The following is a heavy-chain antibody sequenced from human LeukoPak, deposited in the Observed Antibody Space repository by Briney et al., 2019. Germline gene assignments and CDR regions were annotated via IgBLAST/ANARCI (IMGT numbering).Heavy chain of an antibody. Sequence: SETLSLTCAVYGGSFSGYYWSWVRQPPGKGLEWIGEINHSGSTSYNPSLKSRVTISVDTSKNQFSLKLSSVTAADTAVYYCAGGLGGSYYFWGQGTVVSVSS. CDR3: AGGLGGSYYF. CDR1: GGSFSGYY. J-gene: IGHJ4*02. V-gene: IGHV4-34*01. D-gene: IGHD1-26*01. CDR2: INHSGST.